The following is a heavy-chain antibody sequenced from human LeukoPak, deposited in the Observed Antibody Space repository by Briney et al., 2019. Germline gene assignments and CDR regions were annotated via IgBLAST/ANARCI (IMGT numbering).Heavy chain of an antibody. V-gene: IGHV4-31*03. J-gene: IGHJ4*02. D-gene: IGHD2-8*01. CDR2: IYYSGST. Sequence: PSQTLSLTCTVSGGSISSGGFYWSWIRQHPGKGLEWIGYIYYSGSTYHNPSLKSRVTISVDTSKNQFSLKLSSVTAADAAMYYCARDPRSSNGSPYYFDYWGRGTLVTVSS. CDR1: GGSISSGGFY. CDR3: ARDPRSSNGSPYYFDY.